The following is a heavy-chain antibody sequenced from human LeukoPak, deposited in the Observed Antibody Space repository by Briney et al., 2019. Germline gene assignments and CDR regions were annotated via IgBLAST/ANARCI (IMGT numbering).Heavy chain of an antibody. D-gene: IGHD2-15*01. CDR2: ISGSGGST. V-gene: IGHV3-23*01. CDR1: GFTFSSYA. Sequence: GGSLRLSCAASGFTFSSYAMSWVRQAPGKGLEWVSAISGSGGSTYYADSVKGRFTISRDNSKNTLYLQMNSLRAEVTAVYYCAKQGCSGGSCYFDYWGQGTLVTVSS. CDR3: AKQGCSGGSCYFDY. J-gene: IGHJ4*02.